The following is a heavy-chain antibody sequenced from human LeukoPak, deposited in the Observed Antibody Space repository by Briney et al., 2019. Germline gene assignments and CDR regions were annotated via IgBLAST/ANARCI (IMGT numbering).Heavy chain of an antibody. D-gene: IGHD5-12*01. V-gene: IGHV3-48*03. J-gene: IGHJ4*02. CDR1: GFTFSSYE. CDR2: ISSSGSTI. CDR3: ARVYSGWYYFDY. Sequence: PGGSLRLSCAASGFTFSSYEMNWVRQAPGKGLEWVSYISSSGSTIYYADSAKGRFTISRDNAKNSLYLQMNILRAEDTAVYYCARVYSGWYYFDYWGQGTLVTVSS.